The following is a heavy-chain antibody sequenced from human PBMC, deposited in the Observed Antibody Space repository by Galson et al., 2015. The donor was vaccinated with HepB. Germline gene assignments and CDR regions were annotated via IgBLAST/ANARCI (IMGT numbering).Heavy chain of an antibody. Sequence: SCAASGFTFSNYNMNWVRQAPGKGLEWVSSISSSSSYIYYADSVKGRFTSSRDNAKNSLYLQMNSLRAEDTAVYYCAREVVVAATIDYWGQGTLVTVSS. D-gene: IGHD2-15*01. CDR1: GFTFSNYN. CDR3: AREVVVAATIDY. V-gene: IGHV3-21*01. J-gene: IGHJ4*02. CDR2: ISSSSSYI.